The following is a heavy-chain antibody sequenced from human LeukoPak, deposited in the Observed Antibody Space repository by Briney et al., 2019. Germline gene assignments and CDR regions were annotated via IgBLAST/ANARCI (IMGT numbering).Heavy chain of an antibody. CDR1: GGSISSGSYY. J-gene: IGHJ3*02. CDR2: IYTSGIT. D-gene: IGHD3-10*01. Sequence: SQTLSLXCTVSGGSISSGSYYWSWIRQPAGKGLEWIGRIYTSGITNYNPSLKSRVTISVDTSKNQFSLKLSSVTAADTAVYYCASGTFGGRDAFDIWGQGTMVTVSS. V-gene: IGHV4-61*02. CDR3: ASGTFGGRDAFDI.